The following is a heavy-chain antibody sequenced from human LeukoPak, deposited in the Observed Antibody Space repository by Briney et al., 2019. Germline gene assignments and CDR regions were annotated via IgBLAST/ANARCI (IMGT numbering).Heavy chain of an antibody. CDR2: IYYSGST. J-gene: IGHJ4*02. Sequence: SQTLSLTCTVSGDSISSGNYYWRWVRQPPGTGLEWIGYIYYSGSTYYNPSLKSRVTMSVDTSKNQFSLRLSSVTAADTAVYYCARSSLYSSNWYFDYWGQGTLVTVSS. CDR1: GDSISSGNYY. V-gene: IGHV4-30-4*08. D-gene: IGHD6-13*01. CDR3: ARSSLYSSNWYFDY.